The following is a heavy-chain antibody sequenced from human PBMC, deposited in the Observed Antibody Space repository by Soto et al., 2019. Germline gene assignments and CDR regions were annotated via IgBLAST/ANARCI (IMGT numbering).Heavy chain of an antibody. CDR3: AADVGGKPPGY. D-gene: IGHD2-15*01. CDR2: IVVGSGNT. CDR1: GFTFTSSA. J-gene: IGHJ4*02. V-gene: IGHV1-58*01. Sequence: GASVKVSGKASGFTFTSSAVQWVRQARGQRLEWIGWIVVGSGNTNYAQKFQERVTITRDMSTSTAYMELSSLRSEDTAVYYCAADVGGKPPGYWGQGTLVTVSS.